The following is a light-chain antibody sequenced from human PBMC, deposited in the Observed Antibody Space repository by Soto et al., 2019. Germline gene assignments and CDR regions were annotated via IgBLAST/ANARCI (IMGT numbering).Light chain of an antibody. Sequence: DIHMTQSPSSLYASVGGRVTITCRASQTIGRYLNWYQQQPGKAPKLLIYAGSNLQSGVPSRFSGTGSGTDFTLTISSLQPEDFATYYCQQSFITPHTFGQGTKVDIK. V-gene: IGKV1-39*01. CDR3: QQSFITPHT. CDR1: QTIGRY. CDR2: AGS. J-gene: IGKJ2*01.